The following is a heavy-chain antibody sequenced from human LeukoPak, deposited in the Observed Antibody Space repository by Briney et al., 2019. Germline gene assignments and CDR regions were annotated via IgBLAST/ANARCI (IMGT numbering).Heavy chain of an antibody. V-gene: IGHV4-4*02. CDR1: GGSISSGNW. D-gene: IGHD5-24*01. J-gene: IGHJ3*02. CDR2: VHNSGTT. CDR3: TREGLNGYNTDAFDI. Sequence: SETLSLTCAVSGGSISSGNWWSGVRQPPGKGLEWIGEVHNSGTTTYNPSLKSRLSISVDKSKNQFSLTLKSVTAADTAVYFCTREGLNGYNTDAFDIWGQGTMVTVSS.